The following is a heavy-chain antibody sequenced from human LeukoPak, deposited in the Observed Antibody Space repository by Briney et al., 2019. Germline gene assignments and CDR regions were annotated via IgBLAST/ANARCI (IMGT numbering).Heavy chain of an antibody. Sequence: GGTLRLSCAASGFTFSSYGMSRVRQAPGKGLEWVSTISGSGGSTYYADSVKGRFTISRDNSKNTLYLQMNRLRAEDTAVYYCAKESTVTPGNVNWFDTWGQGTLVTVSS. J-gene: IGHJ5*02. CDR2: ISGSGGST. V-gene: IGHV3-23*01. CDR1: GFTFSSYG. CDR3: AKESTVTPGNVNWFDT. D-gene: IGHD4-17*01.